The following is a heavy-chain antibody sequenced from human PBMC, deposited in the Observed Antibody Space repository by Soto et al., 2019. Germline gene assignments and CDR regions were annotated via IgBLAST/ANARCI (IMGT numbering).Heavy chain of an antibody. J-gene: IGHJ4*02. V-gene: IGHV4-59*01. Sequence: WIWIRQPPGKGLEYIGYIYYSGRTYYNPSLKSRVTISVDTSKNQFSLKLSSVTAADTAVYYCARGHLGITTTGTWYDFDYRGQGTLVTVSS. CDR2: IYYSGRT. D-gene: IGHD2-15*01. CDR3: ARGHLGITTTGTWYDFDY.